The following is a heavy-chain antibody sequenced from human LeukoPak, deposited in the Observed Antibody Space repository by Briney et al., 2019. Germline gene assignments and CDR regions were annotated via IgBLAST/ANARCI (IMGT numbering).Heavy chain of an antibody. CDR2: IIPIFGTA. CDR1: GGTFSSCA. J-gene: IGHJ6*04. V-gene: IGHV1-69*06. CDR3: ARVVLRYFDWLLPGDV. Sequence: SVKVSCKASGGTFSSCAISWVRQAPGQGLEWMGGIIPIFGTANYAQKFQGRVTITADNSTSTAYMELSSLRSEDTAVYYCARVVLRYFDWLLPGDVWGKGTTVTVSS. D-gene: IGHD3-9*01.